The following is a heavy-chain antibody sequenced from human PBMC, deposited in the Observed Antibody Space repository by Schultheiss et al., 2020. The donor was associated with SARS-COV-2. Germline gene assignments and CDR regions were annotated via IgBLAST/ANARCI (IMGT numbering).Heavy chain of an antibody. J-gene: IGHJ3*02. V-gene: IGHV3-30*02. CDR2: IWYDGSNK. Sequence: GGSLRLSCAASGFTFSSYWMSWVRQAPGKGLEWVAVIWYDGSNKYYADSVKGRFTISRDNSKNTLYLQMNSLRAEDTAVYYCAKDVTGEAFDIWGQGTMVTVSS. CDR1: GFTFSSYW. CDR3: AKDVTGEAFDI. D-gene: IGHD7-27*01.